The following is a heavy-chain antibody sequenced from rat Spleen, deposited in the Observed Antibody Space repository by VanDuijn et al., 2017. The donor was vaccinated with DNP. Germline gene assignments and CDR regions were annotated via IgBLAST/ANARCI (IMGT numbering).Heavy chain of an antibody. V-gene: IGHV2S12*01. D-gene: IGHD3-1*01. J-gene: IGHJ1*01. Sequence: QVQLKESGPGLVQPSQTLSLTCTVSGFSFTSNGVSWVRQPPGKGLEWIAAISSGGSPYYNSAIKSRLSISRDTPKSQVFLKMNSLQSEDTAIYFCTRERSPRDWYFDFWGPGTMVTVSS. CDR3: TRERSPRDWYFDF. CDR2: ISSGGSP. CDR1: GFSFTSNG.